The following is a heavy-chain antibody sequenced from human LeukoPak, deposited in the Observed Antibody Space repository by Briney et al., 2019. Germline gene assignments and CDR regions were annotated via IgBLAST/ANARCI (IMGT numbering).Heavy chain of an antibody. V-gene: IGHV3-64*01. CDR1: GFTFSSYA. D-gene: IGHD6-13*01. CDR2: IRSKRGST. CDR3: ARDHEQLVLDY. Sequence: PGGSLRLSCAASGFTFSSYAMHGVPQAPGKGLEYGSAIRSKRGSTYYANSVKGRFTISRDNSKNTLYLQMGSLRAEDMAVYYCARDHEQLVLDYWGQGTLVTVSS. J-gene: IGHJ4*02.